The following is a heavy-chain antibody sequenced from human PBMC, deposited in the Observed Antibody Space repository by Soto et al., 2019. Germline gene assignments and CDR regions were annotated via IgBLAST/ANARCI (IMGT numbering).Heavy chain of an antibody. J-gene: IGHJ5*02. CDR2: IYESGYT. CDR3: VRALRHTAMVYPWFDP. CDR1: GASVSSGAYY. D-gene: IGHD5-18*01. Sequence: SETLSLTCTVSGASVSSGAYYWGWVRQRPGRGLEWIGYIYESGYTYYNTSLKSRLTIPLDRSNNQFSLGLTSVTAADTAVYYCVRALRHTAMVYPWFDPWGQGTLVTVSS. V-gene: IGHV4-31*03.